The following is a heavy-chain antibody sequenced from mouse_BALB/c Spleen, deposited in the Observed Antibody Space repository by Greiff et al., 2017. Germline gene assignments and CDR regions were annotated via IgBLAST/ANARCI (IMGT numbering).Heavy chain of an antibody. J-gene: IGHJ3*01. CDR1: GYAFSSYW. CDR2: IYPGDGDT. CDR3: ARSNDYGRFAY. D-gene: IGHD2-4*01. V-gene: IGHV1-80*01. Sequence: VQLQQSGAELVRPGSSVKISCKASGYAFSSYWMNWVKQRPGQGLEWIGQIYPGDGDTNYNGKFKGKATLTADKSSSTAYMQLSSLTSEDSAVYFCARSNDYGRFAYWGQGTLVTVSA.